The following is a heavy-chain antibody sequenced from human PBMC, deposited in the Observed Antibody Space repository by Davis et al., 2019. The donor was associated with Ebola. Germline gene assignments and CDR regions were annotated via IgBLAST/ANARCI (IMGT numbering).Heavy chain of an antibody. J-gene: IGHJ5*02. CDR2: ISSGSYYI. D-gene: IGHD6-13*01. V-gene: IGHV3-21*04. Sequence: GESLKISCAASGFTFAGYSMNWVRQAPGKGLEWVSSISSGSYYIYYADSAKGRFTISRDNAKNSLYLQMNSLRAEDTALYYCAKDNSSSWYRLSWFDPWGQGTLVTVSS. CDR3: AKDNSSSWYRLSWFDP. CDR1: GFTFAGYS.